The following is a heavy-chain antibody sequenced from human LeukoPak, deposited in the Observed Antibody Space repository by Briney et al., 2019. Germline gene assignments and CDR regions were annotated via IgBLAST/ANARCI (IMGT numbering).Heavy chain of an antibody. CDR2: INHSGST. CDR3: ARGREGYSYAVDY. J-gene: IGHJ4*02. CDR1: GGSFSGYY. Sequence: XXVYGGSFSGYYWSWIRQPPGKGLEWIGEINHSGSTNYNPSLKSRVTISVDTSKNQFSLKLSSVTAADTAVYYCARGREGYSYAVDYWGQGTLVTVSS. V-gene: IGHV4-34*01. D-gene: IGHD5-18*01.